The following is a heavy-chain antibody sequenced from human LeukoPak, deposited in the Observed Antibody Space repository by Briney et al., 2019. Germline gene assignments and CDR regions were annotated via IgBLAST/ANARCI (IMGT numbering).Heavy chain of an antibody. CDR1: GFIFSIHG. D-gene: IGHD4-23*01. V-gene: IGHV3-30*02. Sequence: GGSLRHSCAAWGFIFSIHGMHWARPATGMALEWLAFLRDDGSNKYYTDSVKGRFTMSRDNSKNTLYLQMSSLRAEDTAVYYCAKDPAYGGNSLFYYFDYWGQGTLVTVSS. CDR3: AKDPAYGGNSLFYYFDY. J-gene: IGHJ4*02. CDR2: LRDDGSNK.